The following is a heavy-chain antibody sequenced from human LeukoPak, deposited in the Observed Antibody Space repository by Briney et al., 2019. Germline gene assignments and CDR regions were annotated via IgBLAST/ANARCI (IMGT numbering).Heavy chain of an antibody. Sequence: EWMGWINPNSGNTGYAQKFQGRVTMTRNTSISTAYMELSSLRSEDTAVYYCASTDIAAAGTWGQGTLVTVSS. CDR2: INPNSGNT. D-gene: IGHD6-13*01. J-gene: IGHJ5*02. CDR3: ASTDIAAAGT. V-gene: IGHV1-8*01.